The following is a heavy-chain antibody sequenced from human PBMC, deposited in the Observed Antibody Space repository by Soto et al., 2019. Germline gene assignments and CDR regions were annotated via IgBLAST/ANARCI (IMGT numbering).Heavy chain of an antibody. CDR1: GGSISSAAYY. CDR3: AREYTYGSNFFDC. CDR2: ISHSGST. Sequence: QVQLQESGPGLVKPSQTLSLTCTVSGGSISSAAYYWSWIRQQPGKGLEWIGYISHSGSTYYNPSFKSRVISSVDTSKNQFPLSLTSVTAADTAVYYCAREYTYGSNFFDCWGQGALVTVSS. D-gene: IGHD2-2*02. J-gene: IGHJ4*02. V-gene: IGHV4-31*03.